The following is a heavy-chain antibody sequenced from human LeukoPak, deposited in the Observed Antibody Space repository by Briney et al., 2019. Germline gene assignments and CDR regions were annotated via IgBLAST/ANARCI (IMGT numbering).Heavy chain of an antibody. CDR1: GFTFSNYA. CDR3: EKACCSSGWYGPHDY. J-gene: IGHJ4*02. CDR2: TWYDGSNT. D-gene: IGHD6-19*01. Sequence: PGRSLRLSCAASGFTFSNYAMYWVRKVPGKGLEWVAVTWYDGSNTNYGDSVKGRFTISRDNSKNTLYLQMNSLRVEDTAVYYCEKACCSSGWYGPHDYWGQGTLVTVSS. V-gene: IGHV3-33*06.